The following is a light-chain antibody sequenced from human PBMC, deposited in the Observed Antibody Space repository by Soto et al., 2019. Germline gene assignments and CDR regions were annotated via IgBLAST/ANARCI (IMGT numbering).Light chain of an antibody. Sequence: QSALTQPASVSGSPGQSITISCTGTSSDVGAYNYVSWHQQHPGKAPKVLIYEVSHRPSGVSNRFSASKSGNTASLTISGLQAEDEADYYCSSYAGSYTVVFGGGTKLTVL. J-gene: IGLJ2*01. CDR3: SSYAGSYTVV. CDR2: EVS. CDR1: SSDVGAYNY. V-gene: IGLV2-14*01.